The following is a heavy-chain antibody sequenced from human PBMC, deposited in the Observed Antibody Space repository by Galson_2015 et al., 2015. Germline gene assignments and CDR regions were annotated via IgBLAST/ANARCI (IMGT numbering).Heavy chain of an antibody. J-gene: IGHJ4*02. V-gene: IGHV3-11*05. Sequence: SLRLSCAASGFTFSDYYMSWIRQAPGKGLEWVSYISSSSYTNYADSVKGRFTISRDNAKNSLYLQMNSLRAEDTAVYYCARDDYGDYGLDYWGQGTLVTVSS. CDR3: ARDDYGDYGLDY. D-gene: IGHD4-17*01. CDR2: ISSSSYT. CDR1: GFTFSDYY.